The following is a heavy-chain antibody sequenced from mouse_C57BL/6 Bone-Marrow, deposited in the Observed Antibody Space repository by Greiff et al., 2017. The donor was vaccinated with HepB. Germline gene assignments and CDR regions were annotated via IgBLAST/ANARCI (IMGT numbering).Heavy chain of an antibody. V-gene: IGHV5-4*03. CDR3: ARARDAMDY. Sequence: EVKLVESGGGLVKPGGSLKLSCAASGFTFSSYAMSWVRQTPEKRLEWVATISDGGSYTYYPDNVKGRFTISRDNAKNNLYLQMSHLKTEDTAMYYCARARDAMDYWGQGTSVTVSS. CDR1: GFTFSSYA. CDR2: ISDGGSYT. J-gene: IGHJ4*01.